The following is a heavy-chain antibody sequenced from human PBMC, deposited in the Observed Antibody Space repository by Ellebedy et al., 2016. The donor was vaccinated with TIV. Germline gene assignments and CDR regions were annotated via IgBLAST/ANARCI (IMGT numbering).Heavy chain of an antibody. CDR1: AGTFSSYA. D-gene: IGHD6-13*01. CDR2: IIPIFGTA. Sequence: SVKVSCXASAGTFSSYAISWVRQAPGQGLEWMGGIIPIFGTANYSQKFQGRVTITADESTSTAYMELSSLRSEDTAVYYCARFTTEYSSSWYGGYGMDVWGQGTTVTVSS. CDR3: ARFTTEYSSSWYGGYGMDV. V-gene: IGHV1-69*13. J-gene: IGHJ6*02.